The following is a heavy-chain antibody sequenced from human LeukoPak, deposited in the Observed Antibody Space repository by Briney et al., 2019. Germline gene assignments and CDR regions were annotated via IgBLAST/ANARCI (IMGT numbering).Heavy chain of an antibody. CDR1: SGSISSYY. D-gene: IGHD3-22*01. CDR3: ARGADHYYDSSGYDY. Sequence: PSETLSLTCTVSSGSISSYYWSWIRQPPGKGLEWIGYIYYSGSTNYNPSLKSRVTISVDTSKNQFSLKLSSVTAADTAVYYCARGADHYYDSSGYDYWGQGTLVTVSS. J-gene: IGHJ4*02. V-gene: IGHV4-59*01. CDR2: IYYSGST.